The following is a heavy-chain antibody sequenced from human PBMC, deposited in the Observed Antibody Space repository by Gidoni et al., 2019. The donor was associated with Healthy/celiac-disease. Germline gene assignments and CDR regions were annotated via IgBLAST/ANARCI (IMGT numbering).Heavy chain of an antibody. J-gene: IGHJ6*02. CDR1: GFTFSSYG. CDR2: ISYDGSNK. V-gene: IGHV3-30*18. Sequence: QVQLVESGGGVFQPGRSLILSCAASGFTFSSYGMHWVRQAPGKGLEWVAVISYDGSNKYYADSVKGRFTISRDNSKNTLYLQMNSLRAEDTAVYYCAKEIDFTSYYYGMDVWGQGTTVTVSS. CDR3: AKEIDFTSYYYGMDV. D-gene: IGHD3-9*01.